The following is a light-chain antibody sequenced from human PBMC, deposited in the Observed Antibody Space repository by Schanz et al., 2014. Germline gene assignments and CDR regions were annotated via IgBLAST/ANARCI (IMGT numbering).Light chain of an antibody. CDR3: QQYNGYPYT. CDR2: AAS. Sequence: DIQMTQSPSTLSASVGDTVTITCRASQGISSYLAWYQQKPGKAPKLLIYAASNLQSGVPSRFSGSGSGTDFTLTISSLQPEDFATYFCQQYNGYPYTFGLGTKLEIK. CDR1: QGISSY. V-gene: IGKV1-9*01. J-gene: IGKJ2*01.